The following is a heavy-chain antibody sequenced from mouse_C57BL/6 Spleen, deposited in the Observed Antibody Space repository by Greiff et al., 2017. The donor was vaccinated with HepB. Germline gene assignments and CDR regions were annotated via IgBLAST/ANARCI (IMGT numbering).Heavy chain of an antibody. D-gene: IGHD3-2*02. CDR2: ISSGSSTI. CDR3: ARGSSGYPFAY. Sequence: EVNVVESGGGLVKPGGSLKLSCAASGFTFSDYGMHWVRQAPEKGLEWVAYISSGSSTIYYADTVKGRFTISRDNAKNTLFLQMTSLRSEDTAMYYCARGSSGYPFAYWGQGTLVTVSA. CDR1: GFTFSDYG. V-gene: IGHV5-17*01. J-gene: IGHJ3*01.